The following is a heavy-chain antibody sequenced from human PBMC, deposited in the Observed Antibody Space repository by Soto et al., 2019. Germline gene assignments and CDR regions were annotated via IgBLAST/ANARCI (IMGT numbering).Heavy chain of an antibody. CDR1: GGSISSSNYY. CDR3: ASLEVYGSHVDTFDP. D-gene: IGHD2-8*02. V-gene: IGHV4-39*01. Sequence: SETLSLTCTVSGGSISSSNYYWGWIRQPPGKGLEWIGSIYYSGSTYYNPSLKSRVTISVDTSKNQFSLKLSSVTAADTAVYYCASLEVYGSHVDTFDPWGQGTLVTVSS. CDR2: IYYSGST. J-gene: IGHJ5*02.